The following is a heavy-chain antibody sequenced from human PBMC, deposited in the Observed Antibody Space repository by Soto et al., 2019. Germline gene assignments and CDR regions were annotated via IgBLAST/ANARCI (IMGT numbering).Heavy chain of an antibody. V-gene: IGHV3-53*01. J-gene: IGHJ2*01. Sequence: EVQLVESGGGLIQPGRSLRLSCAASGLTVTNKYMTWVRQAPGKGLEWVSVIYSGGSTSYADSVKGRFTISRDNSKNILYLQMNSLRAEDTAVYYCARVDYGDYGWYFDLWGRGTLVTVSS. CDR1: GLTVTNKY. D-gene: IGHD4-17*01. CDR2: IYSGGST. CDR3: ARVDYGDYGWYFDL.